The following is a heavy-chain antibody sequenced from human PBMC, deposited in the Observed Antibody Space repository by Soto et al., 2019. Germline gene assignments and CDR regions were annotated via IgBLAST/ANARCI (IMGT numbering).Heavy chain of an antibody. CDR1: GFTFSSNW. Sequence: GGSLRLSCAASGFTFSSNWMHWVRQAPGKGLVWVSRIKSDGSSTTYADSVKGRFTISRDNARNTLYLQMNSLRVEDTAVYYCAKGVSQYTPLAMFDYWGRGTLVTVSS. CDR3: AKGVSQYTPLAMFDY. V-gene: IGHV3-74*01. CDR2: IKSDGSST. D-gene: IGHD5-18*01. J-gene: IGHJ4*02.